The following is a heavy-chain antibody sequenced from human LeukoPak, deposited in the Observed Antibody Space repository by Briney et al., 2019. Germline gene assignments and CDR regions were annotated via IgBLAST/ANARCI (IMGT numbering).Heavy chain of an antibody. J-gene: IGHJ5*02. CDR3: ARGADSYYDFWSGYSYNWFDP. CDR2: INPSGGST. V-gene: IGHV1-46*01. D-gene: IGHD3-3*01. Sequence: ASVKVSCKASGYTFTSYYMHWVRQAPGQGLEWMGIINPSGGSTSYAQKFQGRVTMTRDVSTSTVYMELSSLRSEDTAVYYCARGADSYYDFWSGYSYNWFDPWGQGTLVTVSS. CDR1: GYTFTSYY.